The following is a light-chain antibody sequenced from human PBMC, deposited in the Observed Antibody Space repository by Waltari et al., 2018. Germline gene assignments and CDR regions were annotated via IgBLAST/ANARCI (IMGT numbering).Light chain of an antibody. CDR3: AAWDDSLHGHWV. CDR1: SSNIGGNV. Sequence: QSVLTQPPSASGTPGPRVTISCSGSSSNIGGNVVNWYQQLPGKAPTLLIYRSDQRPSGVPDRFSGSKSGTSASLAISGLQSADEGDYYCAAWDDSLHGHWVFGGGTKVTVL. J-gene: IGLJ3*02. V-gene: IGLV1-44*01. CDR2: RSD.